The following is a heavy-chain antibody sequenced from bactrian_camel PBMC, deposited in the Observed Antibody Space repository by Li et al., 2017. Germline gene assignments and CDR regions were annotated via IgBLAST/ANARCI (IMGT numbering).Heavy chain of an antibody. CDR2: INSSGRST. D-gene: IGHD6*01. J-gene: IGHJ4*01. CDR1: VRIYRGLS. V-gene: IGHV3S1*01. Sequence: VQLVESGGGSAQPGGSLRLSCELSVRIYRGLSMAWFRQAPGKGLEWVSDINSSGRSTNYADSVKGRFTISRDNAKNTINLELNSLKTEDTAMYYCTRDRGLAVPAGSLDYWAQGTQVTVS. CDR3: TRDRGLAVPAGSLDY.